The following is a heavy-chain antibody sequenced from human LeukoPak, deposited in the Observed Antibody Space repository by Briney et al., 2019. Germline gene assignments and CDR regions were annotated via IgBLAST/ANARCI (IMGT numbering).Heavy chain of an antibody. CDR1: GGSISSGGYY. J-gene: IGHJ1*01. V-gene: IGHV4-31*03. Sequence: PSQTLSLTCTVSGGSISSGGYYWSWIRQHPGKGLEWIGYIYYSGSTYYNPSLKSRVTISVDTSKNQFSLKLSSVTAANTAVYYCAREGGPYCSGGSCHKEYFQHWGQGTLDTVSS. CDR3: AREGGPYCSGGSCHKEYFQH. CDR2: IYYSGST. D-gene: IGHD2-15*01.